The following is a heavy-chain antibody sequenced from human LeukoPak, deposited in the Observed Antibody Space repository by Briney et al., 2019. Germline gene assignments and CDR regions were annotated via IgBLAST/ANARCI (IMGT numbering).Heavy chain of an antibody. CDR1: GGSISSYY. D-gene: IGHD3-10*01. Sequence: SETLSLTCTVSGGSISSYYWNWIRQPPGKGLEWIGYIYYSGSTNYNPSLKSRVTISVDTSKNQFSLKLSAVTAADTAVYYCTRVLWFGDRGHLDYWGQGTLVTVSS. J-gene: IGHJ4*02. CDR3: TRVLWFGDRGHLDY. V-gene: IGHV4-59*01. CDR2: IYYSGST.